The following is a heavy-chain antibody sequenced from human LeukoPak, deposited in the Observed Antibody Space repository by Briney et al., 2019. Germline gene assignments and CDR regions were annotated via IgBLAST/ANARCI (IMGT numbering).Heavy chain of an antibody. J-gene: IGHJ4*02. CDR1: GFTFSSYE. CDR3: ARDSPPPGYDY. D-gene: IGHD6-13*01. CDR2: ISSSGSTI. Sequence: GGSLRLSCAASGFTFSSYEMNWVRQAPGKRLEWVSYISSSGSTIYYADSVKGRFTISRDNAKNSLYLQMNSLRAEDTAVYYCARDSPPPGYDYWGQGTLVNVSS. V-gene: IGHV3-48*03.